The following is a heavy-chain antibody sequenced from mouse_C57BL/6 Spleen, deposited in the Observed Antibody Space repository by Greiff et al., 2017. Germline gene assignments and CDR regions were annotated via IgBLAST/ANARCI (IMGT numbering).Heavy chain of an antibody. CDR3: ATGGDYAMDY. CDR2: INPSSGYT. CDR1: GYTFTSYT. V-gene: IGHV1-4*01. Sequence: LQESGAELARPGASVKMSCKASGYTFTSYTMHWVKQRPGQGLEWIGYINPSSGYTKYNQKFKDKATLTADKSSSTAYMQLSSLTSEDSAVYYCATGGDYAMDYWGQGTSVTVSS. J-gene: IGHJ4*01.